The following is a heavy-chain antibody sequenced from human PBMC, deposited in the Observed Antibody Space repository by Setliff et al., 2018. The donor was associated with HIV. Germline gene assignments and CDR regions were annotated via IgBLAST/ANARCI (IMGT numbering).Heavy chain of an antibody. Sequence: WASVKVSCKASGYTFTTYSLHWVRQAPGQSLEWMGWINVGKGDTKYSQDLQGRITITRDTTANTAYMELSSLRSDDTAVYFCARGALLAVFDFDHWGRGTQVTV. CDR2: INVGKGDT. J-gene: IGHJ4*01. V-gene: IGHV1-3*01. D-gene: IGHD1-26*01. CDR3: ARGALLAVFDFDH. CDR1: GYTFTTYS.